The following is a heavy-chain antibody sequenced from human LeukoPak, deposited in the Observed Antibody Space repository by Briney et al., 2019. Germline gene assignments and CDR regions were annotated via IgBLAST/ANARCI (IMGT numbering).Heavy chain of an antibody. J-gene: IGHJ4*02. Sequence: PGRSQRLSCAASGFTFSNYAMSWVRQAPGKGLEWVSGISGSSGTTYYTDSVQGRFTISRDNSKDTLYLQMNSLRDDDTAIYYCAKSWSCVQYNDWLCYFDYWGQGTLVTVSS. CDR3: AKSWSCVQYNDWLCYFDY. CDR2: ISGSSGTT. D-gene: IGHD3-9*01. CDR1: GFTFSNYA. V-gene: IGHV3-23*01.